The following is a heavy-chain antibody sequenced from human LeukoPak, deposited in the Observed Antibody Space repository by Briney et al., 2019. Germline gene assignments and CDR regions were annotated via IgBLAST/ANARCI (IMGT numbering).Heavy chain of an antibody. CDR3: AKDRSRSYSSFDS. V-gene: IGHV3-43*01. J-gene: IGHJ4*02. D-gene: IGHD6-19*01. CDR2: IDWNSDSK. Sequence: GGSLRLSCAASGFYFDEYTMHWVRQVPGKGLEWVSVIDWNSDSKYYLESVKGRFTISRDNSKNSLYLQMNSLRTEDTAFYYCAKDRSRSYSSFDSWGQGTLVTVSS. CDR1: GFYFDEYT.